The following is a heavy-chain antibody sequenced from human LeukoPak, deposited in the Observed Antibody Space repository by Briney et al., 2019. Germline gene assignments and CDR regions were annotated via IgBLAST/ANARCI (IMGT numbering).Heavy chain of an antibody. Sequence: GGSLRLSCVGSAFTFSEYSMSWIRQAPGRELGWISSITESGGTEYYADSVKGRFSISRDNAKSALYLQMNSLRAEDTAVYYCARPPEGYSYGFYFGHWGQGAPVIVSS. V-gene: IGHV3-11*01. CDR3: ARPPEGYSYGFYFGH. CDR1: AFTFSEYS. CDR2: ITESGGTE. D-gene: IGHD5-18*01. J-gene: IGHJ4*02.